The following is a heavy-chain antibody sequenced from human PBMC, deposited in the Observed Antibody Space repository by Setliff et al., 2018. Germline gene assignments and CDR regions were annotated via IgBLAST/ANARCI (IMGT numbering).Heavy chain of an antibody. CDR1: GGSFSSYA. CDR2: IIPIFGTA. J-gene: IGHJ4*02. V-gene: IGHV1-69*13. Sequence: SVKVSCKASGGSFSSYAIIWVRQAPGQGLEWMGGIIPIFGTANYAQKFQGRVTITADESTSTAYMELSGLRSDDTAVYFCARPRSPKISIFGVTPFDYWGQGTLVTVSS. CDR3: ARPRSPKISIFGVTPFDY. D-gene: IGHD3-3*01.